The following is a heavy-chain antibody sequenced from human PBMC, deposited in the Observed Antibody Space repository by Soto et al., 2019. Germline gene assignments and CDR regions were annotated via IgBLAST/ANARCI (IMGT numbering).Heavy chain of an antibody. CDR1: GYIFTGYY. D-gene: IGHD6-19*01. Sequence: ASVKVSCKASGYIFTGYYMHWVRQAPGQGLEWMGWINPNSGDTNYTQNFQGWVTMTRDTSISTAYMELSRLRSDDTAVYYCATSRISIAVAGETEYYFDYWGQGTTVPVSS. J-gene: IGHJ4*02. V-gene: IGHV1-2*04. CDR2: INPNSGDT. CDR3: ATSRISIAVAGETEYYFDY.